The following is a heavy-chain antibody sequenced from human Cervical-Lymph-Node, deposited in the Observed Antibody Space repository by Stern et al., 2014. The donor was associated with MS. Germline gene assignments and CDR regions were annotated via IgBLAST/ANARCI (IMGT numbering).Heavy chain of an antibody. CDR1: GGSISSYY. Sequence: QVQLVQSGPGLVKPSETLSLTCTVSGGSISSYYWSWIRQPPGKGLEWIGYVHYSGSTKYTPSLKSRVTISVDASTNQFSLKLRFVTAADTAVYYCARGGSNYYYYGMDVWGQGTTVTVSS. CDR2: VHYSGST. CDR3: ARGGSNYYYYGMDV. D-gene: IGHD1-26*01. V-gene: IGHV4-59*01. J-gene: IGHJ6*02.